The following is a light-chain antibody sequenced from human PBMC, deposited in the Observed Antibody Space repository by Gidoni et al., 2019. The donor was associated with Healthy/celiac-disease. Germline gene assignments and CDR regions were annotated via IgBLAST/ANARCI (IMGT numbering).Light chain of an antibody. Sequence: IVLTQSPGTLSLSPGERATLSCRASQSVSNSYLAWHQQKPGQAPRLLIYGASSRATGIPDRFSGSGSGTDFTLTISRLEPEDFAMYYCQQYGSSAPLTFXGXTKVXIK. CDR1: QSVSNSY. CDR2: GAS. V-gene: IGKV3-20*01. CDR3: QQYGSSAPLT. J-gene: IGKJ4*01.